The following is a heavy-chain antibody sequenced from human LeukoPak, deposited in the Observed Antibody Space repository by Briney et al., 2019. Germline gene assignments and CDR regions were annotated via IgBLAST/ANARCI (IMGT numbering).Heavy chain of an antibody. CDR1: GYSFMNNW. V-gene: IGHV5-51*01. D-gene: IGHD3-10*01. CDR2: IYPGDSDT. CDR3: AKFHYYYGSGIFDAFDI. J-gene: IGHJ3*02. Sequence: GESLKISCKGSGYSFMNNWIGWVRQMPGEGLEWMGIIYPGDSDTRYSPSFQGQVTISADKSISTAYLQWSSLRASDTAMYYCAKFHYYYGSGIFDAFDIWGLGTMVTVSS.